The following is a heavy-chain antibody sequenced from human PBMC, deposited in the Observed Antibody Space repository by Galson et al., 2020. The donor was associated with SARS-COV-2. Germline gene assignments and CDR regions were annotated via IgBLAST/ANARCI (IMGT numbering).Heavy chain of an antibody. CDR3: ARVPYYYDSSGYPLGAFEI. CDR1: GYTFTDYY. J-gene: IGHJ3*02. Sequence: ASVKVSCKASGYTFTDYYMHWVRQAPGQGLEWMGWISPNSGGTNYAQKFQGRVTMTRDTSISAAYMELSRLRSDDTAVYYCARVPYYYDSSGYPLGAFEIWGQGTMVTVSS. CDR2: ISPNSGGT. V-gene: IGHV1-2*02. D-gene: IGHD3-22*01.